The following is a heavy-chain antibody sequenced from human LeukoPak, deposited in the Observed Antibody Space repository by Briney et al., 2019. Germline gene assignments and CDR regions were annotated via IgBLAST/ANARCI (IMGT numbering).Heavy chain of an antibody. V-gene: IGHV3-33*01. J-gene: IGHJ4*02. CDR2: IWYDGSKQ. Sequence: PGGSLRLSCTASGFTFSSFGMNWVRQAPGKGLEWVAGIWYDGSKQLYADSVKGRFTISRDDSKNTVYLQMNSLRAEDTALYYCARDYSYSSFDYWGQGTLVTVSS. D-gene: IGHD3-22*01. CDR1: GFTFSSFG. CDR3: ARDYSYSSFDY.